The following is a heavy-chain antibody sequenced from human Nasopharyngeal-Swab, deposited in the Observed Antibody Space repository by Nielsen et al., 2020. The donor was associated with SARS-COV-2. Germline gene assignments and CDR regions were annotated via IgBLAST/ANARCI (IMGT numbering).Heavy chain of an antibody. CDR1: GGSIGSSSYY. Sequence: ESLKISCTVSGGSIGSSSYYWGWIRQPPGKGLEWIGSIYYSGSTYYNPSLKSRVTISVDTSKNQFSLKLSSVTAADTAVYYCARHQREAVAGTGVDYWGQGTLVTVSS. CDR3: ARHQREAVAGTGVDY. V-gene: IGHV4-39*01. CDR2: IYYSGST. D-gene: IGHD6-19*01. J-gene: IGHJ4*02.